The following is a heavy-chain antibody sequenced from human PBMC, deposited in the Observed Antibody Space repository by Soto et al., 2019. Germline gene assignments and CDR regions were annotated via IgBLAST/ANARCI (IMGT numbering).Heavy chain of an antibody. J-gene: IGHJ5*02. D-gene: IGHD3-3*01. CDR3: ATYDFDGGSNRFDH. CDR2: IYYSGST. V-gene: IGHV4-59*12. Sequence: QVLLQESGPRLVKPSETLSLSCTISGASIRNYFWSWLRQPPGKGLEWIGQIYYSGSTNYNSSLKSRATISIDLSKSQFSLQLTSVTAADTAFYYCATYDFDGGSNRFDHWGQGGLVTVSS. CDR1: GASIRNYF.